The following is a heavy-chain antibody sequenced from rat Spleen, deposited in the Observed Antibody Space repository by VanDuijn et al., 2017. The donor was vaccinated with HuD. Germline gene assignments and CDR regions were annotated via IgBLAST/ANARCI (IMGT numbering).Heavy chain of an antibody. CDR2: ITNTGGST. Sequence: EVQLVESGGGLVQPGRSLKLSCVASGFTFNTYWMTWIRQAPGKGLEWVASITNTGGSTYYPDSVKGRFTISRDNAKSTLYLQMNSLRSEDTATYYCTRSDGYTRNFDYWGQGVMVTVSS. J-gene: IGHJ2*01. D-gene: IGHD1-4*01. CDR3: TRSDGYTRNFDY. CDR1: GFTFNTYW. V-gene: IGHV5-31*01.